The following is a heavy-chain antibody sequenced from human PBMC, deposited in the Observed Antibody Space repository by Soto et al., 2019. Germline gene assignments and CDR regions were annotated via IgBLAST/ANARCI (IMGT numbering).Heavy chain of an antibody. J-gene: IGHJ4*02. CDR2: IYYSGRT. V-gene: IGHV4-59*08. CDR3: ASPSRITGTINY. D-gene: IGHD1-20*01. Sequence: SETLSLACTVSGGSISRYYWSWIRQPPGKGLEWIGYIYYSGRTNYNPSLRSRATISVDTSKNQFSLKLSSVTAADTAVYYCASPSRITGTINYWGQGTLVTVSS. CDR1: GGSISRYY.